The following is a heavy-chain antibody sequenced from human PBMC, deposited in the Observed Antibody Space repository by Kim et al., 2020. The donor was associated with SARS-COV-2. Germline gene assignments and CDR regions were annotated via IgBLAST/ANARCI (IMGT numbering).Heavy chain of an antibody. D-gene: IGHD3-16*01. CDR3: ATRILASRGG. CDR1: GDSVSSTAYF. V-gene: IGHV4-39*01. J-gene: IGHJ4*02. CDR2: VHSGGTT. Sequence: SETLSLTCTVSGDSVSSTAYFWVWIRQPPGKGLEWIGSVHSGGTTSYNPSLRSRLTISMDTSKNQFSLNLMSVTAADTAVYYCATRILASRGGWVQGTLVPVSS.